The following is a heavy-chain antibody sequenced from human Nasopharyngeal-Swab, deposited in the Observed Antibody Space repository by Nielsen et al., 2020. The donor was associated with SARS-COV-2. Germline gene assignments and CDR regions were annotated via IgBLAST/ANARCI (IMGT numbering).Heavy chain of an antibody. D-gene: IGHD5-12*01. CDR3: VKDLAYDEVS. CDR1: GFTFSNYA. Sequence: GGSLRLSCAASGFTFSNYAMSWVRQAPGKVLEWVSTINNRGDDTHYVDSVRGRFTVSRDNSKNTLYLQMNSLRGEDTAIYYCVKDLAYDEVSWGQGTLVTVSS. J-gene: IGHJ5*02. V-gene: IGHV3-23*01. CDR2: INNRGDDT.